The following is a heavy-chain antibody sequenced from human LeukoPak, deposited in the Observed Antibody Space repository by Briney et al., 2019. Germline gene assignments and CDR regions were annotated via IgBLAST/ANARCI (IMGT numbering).Heavy chain of an antibody. CDR1: GYTLTELS. J-gene: IGHJ4*02. V-gene: IGHV1-24*01. CDR2: FDPEDGET. Sequence: ASVKVSCKVSGYTLTELSMHWVRQAPGKGVEWMGGFDPEDGETIYAQKFQGRVTMTEDTSTDTAYMELSSLRSEDTAVYYCATGFGSGSYYNFDYWGQGTLVTVSS. CDR3: ATGFGSGSYYNFDY. D-gene: IGHD3-10*01.